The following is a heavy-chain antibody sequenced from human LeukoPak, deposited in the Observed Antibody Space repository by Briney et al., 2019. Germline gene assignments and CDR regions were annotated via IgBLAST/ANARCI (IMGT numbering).Heavy chain of an antibody. V-gene: IGHV3-13*01. Sequence: PGGSLRLSCAASGFTFSSYDMHWVRQATGKGLEWVSAIGTAGDTYYPGSVKGRFTISRENAKNSLYLRMNSLRAGDTAVYYCARALRYSSYYYYGMDVWGQGTTVTVSS. CDR1: GFTFSSYD. CDR3: ARALRYSSYYYYGMDV. J-gene: IGHJ6*02. D-gene: IGHD6-19*01. CDR2: IGTAGDT.